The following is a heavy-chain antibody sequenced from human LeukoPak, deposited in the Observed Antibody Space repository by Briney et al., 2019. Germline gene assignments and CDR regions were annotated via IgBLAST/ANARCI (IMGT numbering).Heavy chain of an antibody. J-gene: IGHJ6*03. D-gene: IGHD4-17*01. CDR2: IAPSGSA. V-gene: IGHV4-4*09. CDR1: GASISTYY. CDR3: ARHLATTVTRGYSCHPMDV. Sequence: SETLSLTCTASGASISTYYWSWIRQPPGEGLEWIAYIAPSGSAVYNPSLNSRLTVSVDTSKNQFSLKLNSVTAADTAVYYCARHLATTVTRGYSCHPMDVWGKGTTVSASS.